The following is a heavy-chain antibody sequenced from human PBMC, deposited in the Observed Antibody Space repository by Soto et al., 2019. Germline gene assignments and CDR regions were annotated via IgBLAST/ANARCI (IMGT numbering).Heavy chain of an antibody. CDR3: ARERQKQLASGDQGFDY. J-gene: IGHJ4*02. D-gene: IGHD6-6*01. CDR2: INPNSGGT. V-gene: IGHV1-2*04. CDR1: GYTFTGYY. Sequence: ASVKVSCKASGYTFTGYYMHWLRQAPGQGLEWMGWINPNSGGTNYAQKFQGWVTMIRDTSISTAYMELSRLRSDDTAVYYCARERQKQLASGDQGFDYWGQGTLVTVS.